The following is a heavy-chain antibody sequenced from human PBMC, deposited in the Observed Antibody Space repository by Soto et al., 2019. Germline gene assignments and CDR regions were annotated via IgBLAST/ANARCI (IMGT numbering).Heavy chain of an antibody. CDR1: GGTFSSYT. D-gene: IGHD2-21*02. CDR3: ALTHIVVVTAPLDY. CDR2: IIPILGIA. V-gene: IGHV1-69*02. J-gene: IGHJ4*02. Sequence: QVQLVQSGAEVKKPGSSVKVSCKASGGTFSSYTISWVRQAPGQGLEWMGRIIPILGIANYAQKFQGRVTITADKSTSTAYMELSSLIYEDKAVYYCALTHIVVVTAPLDYWGQVTLVTVYS.